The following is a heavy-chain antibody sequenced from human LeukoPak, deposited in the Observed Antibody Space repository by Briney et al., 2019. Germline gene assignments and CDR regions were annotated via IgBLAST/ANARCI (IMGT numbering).Heavy chain of an antibody. V-gene: IGHV5-51*01. CDR1: GYSFTSYW. J-gene: IGHJ4*02. Sequence: GESLKISCKGSGYSFTSYWIGWVRQMPGKGLEWMGIIYPGDSDTRYSPSFQGQVTISADKSISTAYLQWSSLKASDTAMYYCARTHSWYSSGWYPLDYWGQGTLVTVSP. CDR3: ARTHSWYSSGWYPLDY. D-gene: IGHD6-19*01. CDR2: IYPGDSDT.